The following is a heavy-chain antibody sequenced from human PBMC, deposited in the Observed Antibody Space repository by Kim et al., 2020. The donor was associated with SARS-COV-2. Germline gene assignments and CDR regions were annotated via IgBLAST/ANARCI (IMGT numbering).Heavy chain of an antibody. CDR2: INTNTGNP. CDR3: AKEWLLGLVYGMDV. D-gene: IGHD3-22*01. Sequence: ASVKVSCKASGYTFTSYAMNWVRQAPGQGLEWMGWINTNTGNPTYAQGFTGRFVFSLDTSVSTAYLQISSLKAEDTAVYYCAKEWLLGLVYGMDVWGQGTTVTVSS. V-gene: IGHV7-4-1*02. CDR1: GYTFTSYA. J-gene: IGHJ6*02.